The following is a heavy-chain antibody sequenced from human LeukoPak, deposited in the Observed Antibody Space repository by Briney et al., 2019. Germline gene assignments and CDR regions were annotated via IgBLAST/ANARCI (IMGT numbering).Heavy chain of an antibody. CDR2: IYSGGST. Sequence: GGSLRLSCAASGFTVSSNYMSWVRQAPGKGLEWVSVIYSGGSTYYSDSVKGRFTISRDNSKNTLYLQMNSLRAEDTAVYYCARDGVEMATITQSQRLKIYYYYYMDVWGKGTTVTVSS. CDR1: GFTVSSNY. J-gene: IGHJ6*03. D-gene: IGHD5-24*01. V-gene: IGHV3-66*02. CDR3: ARDGVEMATITQSQRLKIYYYYYMDV.